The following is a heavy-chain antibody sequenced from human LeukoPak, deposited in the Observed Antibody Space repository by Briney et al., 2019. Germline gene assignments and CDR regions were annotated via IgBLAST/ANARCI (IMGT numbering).Heavy chain of an antibody. CDR1: GFTFSSYG. V-gene: IGHV3-33*01. J-gene: IGHJ4*02. CDR3: ARDLTAMDGYLGYYFDY. CDR2: IWYDGSNK. Sequence: GRSLRLSCAASGFTFSSYGMHWVRQAPGKGLEWVAVIWYDGSNKYYADSVKGRFTISRDNSKNTLYLQMNSLRAEDTAMYYCARDLTAMDGYLGYYFDYWGQGTLVTVSS. D-gene: IGHD5-18*01.